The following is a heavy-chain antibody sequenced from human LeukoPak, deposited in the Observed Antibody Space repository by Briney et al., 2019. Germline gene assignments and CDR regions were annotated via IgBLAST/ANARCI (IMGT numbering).Heavy chain of an antibody. J-gene: IGHJ4*02. CDR3: SRESGPFCPFGY. D-gene: IGHD1-26*01. V-gene: IGHV4/OR15-8*02. CDR2: ISLAGQT. Sequence: SETLSLTCGVSGGSSSGTNWWSWVRQPPGQGVEWIGEISLAGQTNFSPSLNGRVTMSLDKSSNQLSLHLTSVTAADTATYFCSRESGPFCPFGYWGQGTLVIVS. CDR1: GGSSSGTNW.